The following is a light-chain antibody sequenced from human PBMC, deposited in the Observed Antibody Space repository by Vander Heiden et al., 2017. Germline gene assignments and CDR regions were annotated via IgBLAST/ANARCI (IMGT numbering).Light chain of an antibody. CDR1: SSNIGPNY. V-gene: IGLV1-47*01. CDR2: RNN. J-gene: IGLJ2*01. CDR3: AAWDDSLTVV. Sequence: QSVLTQPPSASGTPGPRVTISCSGSSSNIGPNYVYWYQQLPGTAPKLLIYRNNQRPSGVPDRFSGSKSGTSASLTISGLRSEDEGDYYCAAWDDSLTVVLGGGTKLTVL.